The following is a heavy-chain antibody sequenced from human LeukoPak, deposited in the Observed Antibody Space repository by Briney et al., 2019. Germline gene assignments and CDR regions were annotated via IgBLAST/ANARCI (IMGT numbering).Heavy chain of an antibody. CDR2: IKQDGSEK. Sequence: GGSLRLSCAASGFTFSSYWMNWVRQAPGKGLEWVANIKQDGSEKYYVDSVKGRFTISRDNAKNSLYLQMNSLRGEDTALYFCARGPIMVFGVVVPFPMDVWGKGTTVIVSS. J-gene: IGHJ6*03. CDR1: GFTFSSYW. D-gene: IGHD3-3*01. V-gene: IGHV3-7*04. CDR3: ARGPIMVFGVVVPFPMDV.